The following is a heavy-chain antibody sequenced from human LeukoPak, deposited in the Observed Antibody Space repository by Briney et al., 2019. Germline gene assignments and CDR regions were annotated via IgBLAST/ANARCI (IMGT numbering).Heavy chain of an antibody. CDR2: IYHSGST. D-gene: IGHD3-10*01. CDR1: GGSISSSNW. V-gene: IGHV4-4*02. CDR3: ARDLIVPDAMTGSGSYSTDY. Sequence: SGTLSLTCVVSGGSISSSNWWSWVRQPPGKGLEWIGEIYHSGSTNYNPSLKSRVTMSVDTSKNQFSLKLSSVTAADTAVYYCARDLIVPDAMTGSGSYSTDYWGQGTLATVSS. J-gene: IGHJ4*02.